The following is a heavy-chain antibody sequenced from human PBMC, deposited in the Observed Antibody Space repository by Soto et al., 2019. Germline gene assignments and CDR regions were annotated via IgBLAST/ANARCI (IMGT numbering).Heavy chain of an antibody. CDR2: INPNSGGT. V-gene: IGHV1-2*02. D-gene: IGHD3-10*01. CDR3: ATEYGVRGVGFDY. Sequence: ASVKVSCKASGYTFTGYYMHWVRQAPGQGLEWMGWINPNSGGTNYAQKFQGRVTMTTDTSISTAYMELSRLRSDDTAVYYRATEYGVRGVGFDYWGRGTRVTVPQ. CDR1: GYTFTGYY. J-gene: IGHJ4*02.